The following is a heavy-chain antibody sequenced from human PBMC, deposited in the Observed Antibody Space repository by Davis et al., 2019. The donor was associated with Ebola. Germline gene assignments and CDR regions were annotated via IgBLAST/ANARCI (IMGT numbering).Heavy chain of an antibody. D-gene: IGHD4-17*01. CDR1: AGSISSGGYY. Sequence: SETLSLTCTVSAGSISSGGYYWSWIRQHPGKGLEWIGYIYYSGSTYYNPSLKSRVTISVDTSKNQFSLKMSSVTAADTAVYYCARTTVSIVFDYWGQGTLVTVSS. V-gene: IGHV4-30-4*08. J-gene: IGHJ4*02. CDR3: ARTTVSIVFDY. CDR2: IYYSGST.